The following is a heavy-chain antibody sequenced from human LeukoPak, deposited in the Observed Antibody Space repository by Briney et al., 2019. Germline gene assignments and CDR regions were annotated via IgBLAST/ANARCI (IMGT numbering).Heavy chain of an antibody. CDR1: GFTFSSYT. CDR2: ISDSGGNT. CDR3: AKRGAEVGATVAPGDY. V-gene: IGHV3-23*01. D-gene: IGHD1-26*01. J-gene: IGHJ4*02. Sequence: GGSLRLSCAASGFTFSSYTMYWVRQAPEKGLEWVSAISDSGGNTYYADSVKGRFSISRDKSKNTLYLQLNSLRAEDTAVYYCAKRGAEVGATVAPGDYWGQGTLVTVSS.